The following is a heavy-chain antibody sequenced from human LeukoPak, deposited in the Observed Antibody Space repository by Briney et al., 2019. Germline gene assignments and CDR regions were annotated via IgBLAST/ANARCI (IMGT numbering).Heavy chain of an antibody. CDR2: IYYSGST. CDR1: GGSISSSSYY. CDR3: AENNDILTGPVFYY. V-gene: IGHV4-39*01. J-gene: IGHJ4*02. D-gene: IGHD3-9*01. Sequence: SETLSLTCTVSGGSISSSSYYWGWIRQPPGKGLEWIGSIYYSGSTYYNPSLKSRVTISVDTSKNQFSLRLSSVTAADTAVYYCAENNDILTGPVFYYWGQGTLVTVSS.